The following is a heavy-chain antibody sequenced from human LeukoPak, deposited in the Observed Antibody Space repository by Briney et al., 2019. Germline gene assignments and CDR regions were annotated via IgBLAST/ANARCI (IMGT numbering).Heavy chain of an antibody. V-gene: IGHV3-7*01. CDR2: IKQDGSEK. D-gene: IGHD4-23*01. CDR1: GFTFSTHW. CDR3: ASISTTVVTPVDY. Sequence: GGSLRLSCAASGFTFSTHWMSWVRQAPGKGLEWVANIKQDGSEKYYVDSVKGRFTISRDNAKKSLYLQMNSLRAEDTAVYYCASISTTVVTPVDYWGQGTLVTVSS. J-gene: IGHJ4*02.